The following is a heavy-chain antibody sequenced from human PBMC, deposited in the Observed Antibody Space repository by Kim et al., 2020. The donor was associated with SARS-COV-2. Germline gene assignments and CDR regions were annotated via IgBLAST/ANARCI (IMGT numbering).Heavy chain of an antibody. J-gene: IGHJ6*02. Sequence: SVKVSCKASGGTFSSYTISWVRQAPGQGLEWMGRIIPILGIANYAQKFQGRVTITADKSTSTAYMELSSLRSEDTAVYYCARGGKTPPYYYYYGMDVWGQGTTVTVSS. D-gene: IGHD3-16*01. CDR3: ARGGKTPPYYYYYGMDV. CDR1: GGTFSSYT. V-gene: IGHV1-69*02. CDR2: IIPILGIA.